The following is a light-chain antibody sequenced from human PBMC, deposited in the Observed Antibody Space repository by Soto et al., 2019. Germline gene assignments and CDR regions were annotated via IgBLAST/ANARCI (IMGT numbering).Light chain of an antibody. CDR2: GAS. Sequence: VLTQSPGTLSLSPGERATLSCRASQSVDNKYLAWYQQKRGQAPRLLIYGASTSAAGIPDRVSGSGSGTDFTIGSLHLEAEAFSVYYCQEYGPPLFGPGTKVEIK. CDR1: QSVDNKY. J-gene: IGKJ3*01. CDR3: QEYGPPL. V-gene: IGKV3-20*01.